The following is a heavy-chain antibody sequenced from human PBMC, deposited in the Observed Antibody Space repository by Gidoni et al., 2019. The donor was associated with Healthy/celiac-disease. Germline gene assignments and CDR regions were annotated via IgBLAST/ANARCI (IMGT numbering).Heavy chain of an antibody. Sequence: QVQLQESGPGLVKPSQTLSLTCTVSGGSISSGGYYWSWIRQHPGKGLEWIGYIYYSGSTYYNPSLKSRVTISVDTSKNQFSLKLSSVTAADTAVYYCARVLDSSGGHAPNFDYWGQGTLVTVSS. CDR1: GGSISSGGYY. CDR3: ARVLDSSGGHAPNFDY. D-gene: IGHD6-19*01. V-gene: IGHV4-31*03. J-gene: IGHJ4*02. CDR2: IYYSGST.